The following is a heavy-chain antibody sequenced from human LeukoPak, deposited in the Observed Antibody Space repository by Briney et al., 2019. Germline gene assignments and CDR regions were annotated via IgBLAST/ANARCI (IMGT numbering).Heavy chain of an antibody. J-gene: IGHJ3*02. CDR3: ARARNYYGSGFGAFDI. V-gene: IGHV4-59*01. CDR2: IYYSGST. Sequence: SETLSLTCTVSGGSISSYYWSWIRQPPGKGLEWIGYIYYSGSTIYNPSLKSRVTISVDTSKKKFSLKLSSVTAADTAVYYCARARNYYGSGFGAFDIWGQGTMVTVSS. CDR1: GGSISSYY. D-gene: IGHD3-10*01.